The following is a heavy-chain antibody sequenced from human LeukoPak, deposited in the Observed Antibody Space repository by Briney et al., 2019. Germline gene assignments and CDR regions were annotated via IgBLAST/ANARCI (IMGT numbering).Heavy chain of an antibody. CDR3: ARGSLGGRGYSYGYFDY. CDR1: GGPLSSYY. CDR2: IYYSGST. J-gene: IGHJ4*02. Sequence: ASETLSLTCTVSGGPLSSYYWSWIRQPPGKGLEWIGYIYYSGSTNYNPSLKSRVTISVDTSKNQFSLKLSSVTAADTAVYYCARGSLGGRGYSYGYFDYWGQGTLVTVSS. D-gene: IGHD5-18*01. V-gene: IGHV4-59*01.